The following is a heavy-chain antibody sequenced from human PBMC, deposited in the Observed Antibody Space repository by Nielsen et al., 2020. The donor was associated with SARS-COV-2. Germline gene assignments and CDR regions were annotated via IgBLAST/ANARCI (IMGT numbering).Heavy chain of an antibody. V-gene: IGHV3-30*04. D-gene: IGHD3-10*01. CDR3: ARDYYYGSGSYY. J-gene: IGHJ6*02. CDR1: GFTFSSYA. CDR2: ISYDGSNK. Sequence: GESLKISCAASGFTFSSYAMHWVRQAPGKGLEWVAVISYDGSNKYYADSVKGRFTISRDNSKNTLYLQMNSLRAEDTAVYYCARDYYYGSGSYYWGQGTTATVSS.